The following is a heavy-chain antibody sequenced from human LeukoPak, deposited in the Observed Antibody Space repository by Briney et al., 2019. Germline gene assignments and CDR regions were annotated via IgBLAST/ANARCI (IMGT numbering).Heavy chain of an antibody. D-gene: IGHD6-13*01. Sequence: PSETLSLTCIVSGGSISSYYWSWIRQPPGKGLEWIGYIYYSGSTNYNPSLKSRVTISVDTSKNQFSLKLSSVTAADTAVYYCARRLTGYSSSWYSGYWYFDLWGRGTLVTVSS. CDR2: IYYSGST. CDR3: ARRLTGYSSSWYSGYWYFDL. J-gene: IGHJ2*01. V-gene: IGHV4-59*08. CDR1: GGSISSYY.